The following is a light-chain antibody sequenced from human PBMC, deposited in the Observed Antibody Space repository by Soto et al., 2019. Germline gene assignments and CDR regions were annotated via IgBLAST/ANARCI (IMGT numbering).Light chain of an antibody. CDR1: QSVSSY. J-gene: IGKJ2*01. Sequence: EIVLTQSPATLSLSPGERATLSCRASQSVSSYLAWYQQKPGQAPRLLIYDASNRATCIPARFSGSGSGTDFAFPISSLEPEDFAVYYCQQRSNWPRGYTFGQGTKLEIK. V-gene: IGKV3-11*01. CDR2: DAS. CDR3: QQRSNWPRGYT.